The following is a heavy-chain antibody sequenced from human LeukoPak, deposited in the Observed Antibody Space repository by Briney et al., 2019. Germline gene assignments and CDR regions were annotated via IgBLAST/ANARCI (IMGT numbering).Heavy chain of an antibody. V-gene: IGHV3-21*01. J-gene: IGHJ6*02. D-gene: IGHD3-3*01. Sequence: GGSLRLSCAASGFTFSSYSMNWVRQAPGKGLEWVSSISSSSSSYIYYADSVKGRFTISRDNAKNSLYLQMNSLRAEDTAAYYCARRLRFLEWLPPYYYYYGMDVWGQGTTVTVSS. CDR3: ARRLRFLEWLPPYYYYYGMDV. CDR1: GFTFSSYS. CDR2: ISSSSSSYI.